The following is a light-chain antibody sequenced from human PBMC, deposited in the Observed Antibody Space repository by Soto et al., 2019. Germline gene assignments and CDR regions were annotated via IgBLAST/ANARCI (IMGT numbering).Light chain of an antibody. J-gene: IGKJ2*01. CDR3: QRYDISPFP. V-gene: IGKV3-20*01. CDR2: DAS. CDR1: RSVSSTY. Sequence: EIVLTQSPGTLSLSPGERATLSCRASRSVSSTYLAWYQQKPGQAPRLLIYDASSRATGIPDRFSGSGSGTDFTLTISRLEPEDFAVYYCQRYDISPFPFGQGTKLEIK.